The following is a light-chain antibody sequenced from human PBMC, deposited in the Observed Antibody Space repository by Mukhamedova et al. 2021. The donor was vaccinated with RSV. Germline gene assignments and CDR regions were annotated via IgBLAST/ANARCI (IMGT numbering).Light chain of an antibody. Sequence: RVSITCRASQGISSFLAWYQQKPGKVPKLLIYRVSILQSGVPSRFSGSGSGTEFTLTISSLQPEDFATYYCQQFSTYPLGFGGG. CDR2: RVS. J-gene: IGKJ4*01. CDR1: QGISSF. CDR3: QQFSTYPLG. V-gene: IGKV1-9*01.